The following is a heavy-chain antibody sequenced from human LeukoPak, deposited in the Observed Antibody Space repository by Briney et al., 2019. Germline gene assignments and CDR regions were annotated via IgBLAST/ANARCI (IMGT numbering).Heavy chain of an antibody. J-gene: IGHJ5*02. CDR3: ARDNYYDKSLDP. Sequence: GGSLRLSCTTSKFNFNSYGMTWVRQAPGKGLEWVSSISGSGGSTQYAASVQGRFTISRDNSKNTLYLQMNSLRAEDTAVYYCARDNYYDKSLDPWGQGTLVTVSS. CDR1: KFNFNSYG. V-gene: IGHV3-23*01. CDR2: ISGSGGST. D-gene: IGHD3-22*01.